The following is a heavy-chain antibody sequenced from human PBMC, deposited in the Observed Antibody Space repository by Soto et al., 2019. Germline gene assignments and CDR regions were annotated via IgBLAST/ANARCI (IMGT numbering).Heavy chain of an antibody. Sequence: SETLSLTCTVSGGSISSYYWSWIRQPPGKGLEWIGYIYYSGSTNYNPSLKSRVTISVDTSKNQFSLKLSSVTPADTAVYYCARATTVTTSDFQHWGQGTLVTVSS. J-gene: IGHJ1*01. CDR3: ARATTVTTSDFQH. D-gene: IGHD4-17*01. V-gene: IGHV4-59*01. CDR1: GGSISSYY. CDR2: IYYSGST.